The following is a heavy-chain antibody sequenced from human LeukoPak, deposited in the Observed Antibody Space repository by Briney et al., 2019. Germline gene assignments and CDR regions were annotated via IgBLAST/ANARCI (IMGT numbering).Heavy chain of an antibody. Sequence: SVEVXCKASGYTFTSYYMHWVRQAPGQGPEWMGIINPSGSSTSYAQKFQGRVTMTRDTSTSTVYMELSSLRSEDTAVYYCAREGGRGSGSFLDYWGQGTLVTVSS. CDR1: GYTFTSYY. CDR3: AREGGRGSGSFLDY. CDR2: INPSGSST. V-gene: IGHV1-46*01. D-gene: IGHD3-10*01. J-gene: IGHJ4*02.